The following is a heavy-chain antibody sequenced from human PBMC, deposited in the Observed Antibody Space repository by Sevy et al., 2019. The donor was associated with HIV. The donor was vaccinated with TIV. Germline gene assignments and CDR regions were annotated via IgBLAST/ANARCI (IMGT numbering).Heavy chain of an antibody. CDR1: RFTFSDYY. D-gene: IGHD4-17*01. V-gene: IGHV3-11*06. Sequence: GGSLRLSCAASRFTFSDYYMSWIRQAPGKGLEWVSDTSSGSSYTNYADSVKGRFTISSDNAKNSLYLQMNSLRAEDTAVYYCARDRRNFGGQYFDYWGQGTLVTVSS. J-gene: IGHJ4*02. CDR2: TSSGSSYT. CDR3: ARDRRNFGGQYFDY.